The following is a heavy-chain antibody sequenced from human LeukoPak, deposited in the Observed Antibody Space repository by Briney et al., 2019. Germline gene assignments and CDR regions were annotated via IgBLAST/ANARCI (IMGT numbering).Heavy chain of an antibody. Sequence: ASVKVSCKASGYTFTSYGISWVRQAPGQGREWMGWISAYNGNTNYARKLQGRDTMTTDTSTSTAYMELRSLRSDDTAVYYCARGEYGSESYPTRPWGQGTLVTVSS. J-gene: IGHJ5*02. D-gene: IGHD3-10*01. CDR1: GYTFTSYG. V-gene: IGHV1-18*01. CDR2: ISAYNGNT. CDR3: ARGEYGSESYPTRP.